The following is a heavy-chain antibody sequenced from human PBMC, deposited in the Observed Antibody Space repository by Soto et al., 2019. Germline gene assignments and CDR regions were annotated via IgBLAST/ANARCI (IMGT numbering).Heavy chain of an antibody. CDR1: GFTFSNYW. CDR3: ARIASTGRGWDV. D-gene: IGHD6-13*01. V-gene: IGHV3-7*01. CDR2: IKQDGSEK. J-gene: IGHJ6*02. Sequence: EVQLVASGGGLVQPGGSLRLSCAASGFTFSNYWMSWVRQAPVKGLEWVGNIKQDGSEKNYVDFVEGRFTISRDNAENLLYLQVSSRRGEDTAVYYCARIASTGRGWDVWGQGTTVVVSS.